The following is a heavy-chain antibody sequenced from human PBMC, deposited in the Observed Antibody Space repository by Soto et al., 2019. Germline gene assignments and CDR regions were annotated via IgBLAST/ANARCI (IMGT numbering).Heavy chain of an antibody. Sequence: GGSLRLSCAASGFTFSNAWMSWVRQAPGKGLEWVGRIKSKTDGGTTDYAAPVKGRFTISRDDSKNTLYLQMNSLKTEDTAVYYCTTGYSYGYYYFDYWGQGTLVTVSS. J-gene: IGHJ4*02. CDR1: GFTFSNAW. D-gene: IGHD5-18*01. CDR3: TTGYSYGYYYFDY. CDR2: IKSKTDGGTT. V-gene: IGHV3-15*01.